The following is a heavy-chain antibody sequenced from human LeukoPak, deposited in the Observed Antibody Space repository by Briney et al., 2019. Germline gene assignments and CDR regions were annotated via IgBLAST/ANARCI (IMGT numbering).Heavy chain of an antibody. V-gene: IGHV3-23*01. CDR2: ISGSGGST. Sequence: PGGSLRLSCAASGFTFSSYAMSWVRQAPGKGLEWVSAISGSGGSTYYADSVKGRFTISRDNSKNTLYLQMNSLRAEDTAVYYCAKDPYGDHQSRRLPDVWGQGTTVTVSS. J-gene: IGHJ6*02. CDR1: GFTFSSYA. D-gene: IGHD4-17*01. CDR3: AKDPYGDHQSRRLPDV.